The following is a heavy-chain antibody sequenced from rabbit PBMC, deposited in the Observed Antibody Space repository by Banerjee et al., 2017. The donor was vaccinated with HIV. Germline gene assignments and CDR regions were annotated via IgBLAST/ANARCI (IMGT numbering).Heavy chain of an antibody. CDR1: GFSFSSSYY. D-gene: IGHD4-1*01. J-gene: IGHJ3*01. V-gene: IGHV1S45*01. Sequence: QEQLVESGGGLVRPEGSLTLTCTASGFSFSSSYYMCWFRQAPGKGLEWVACISGDSSGSTYYASWAKGRFTISKTSSTTVTLQMTSLTAADTATYFCARDTDYSGYWGIKLWGQGTLVTVS. CDR3: ARDTDYSGYWGIKL. CDR2: ISGDSSGST.